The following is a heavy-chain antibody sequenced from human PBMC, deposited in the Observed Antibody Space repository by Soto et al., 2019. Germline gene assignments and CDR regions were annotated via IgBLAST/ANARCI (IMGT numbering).Heavy chain of an antibody. D-gene: IGHD3-3*01. J-gene: IGHJ5*02. CDR3: ATRITVFGLLIPPFDP. CDR2: INHTGGT. Sequence: SETLSLTCAVYGGSVSGYYWNWIRQPPGKGLEWIGEINHTGGTHCNPSLKSRVTMSVDTSKNQFSLRLSSVTAADTAIYYCATRITVFGLLIPPFDPWGQGTQVTVSS. CDR1: GGSVSGYY. V-gene: IGHV4-34*01.